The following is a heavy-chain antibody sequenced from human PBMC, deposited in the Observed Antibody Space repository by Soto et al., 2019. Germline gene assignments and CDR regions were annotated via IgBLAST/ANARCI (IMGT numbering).Heavy chain of an antibody. V-gene: IGHV3-23*01. J-gene: IGHJ4*02. CDR2: ISGSGGST. D-gene: IGHD3-22*01. CDR3: AKDLDYYDSSGYPSRDY. CDR1: GFTFSSYA. Sequence: EVQLLESGGGLVQPGGSLRLSCAASGFTFSSYAMSWVRQAPGKGLEWVSAISGSGGSTYYADSVKGRFTISRDNSKHTLYLQMNSLRAEDTAVYYCAKDLDYYDSSGYPSRDYWGQGTLVTVSS.